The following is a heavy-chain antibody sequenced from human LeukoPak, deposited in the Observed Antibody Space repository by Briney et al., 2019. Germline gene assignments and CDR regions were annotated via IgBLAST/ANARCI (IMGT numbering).Heavy chain of an antibody. Sequence: PGGSLRLSCAASGFTFGSYAMNWVRQAPGKGLEWVSGISGSDGNTYHADSVKGRFTISRDNSKNTLYLQMNSLRAEDTAVYYCAKEEKFHITTRPFVDWGQGTLLNVSS. CDR1: GFTFGSYA. V-gene: IGHV3-23*01. D-gene: IGHD1-1*01. CDR3: AKEEKFHITTRPFVD. J-gene: IGHJ4*02. CDR2: ISGSDGNT.